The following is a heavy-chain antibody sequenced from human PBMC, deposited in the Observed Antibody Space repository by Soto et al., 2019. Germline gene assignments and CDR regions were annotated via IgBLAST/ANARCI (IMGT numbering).Heavy chain of an antibody. V-gene: IGHV3-33*01. Sequence: SLRLSCAASGFTFSRSGMHWVRQDPGTGLEWVVVIWYDGSNKYYADSVKGRFTISRDNSKNTLYLQMNSLRAEDTAVYYCARNLYCSGGSCYYFDYWGQGTLVTVSS. CDR3: ARNLYCSGGSCYYFDY. D-gene: IGHD2-15*01. CDR2: IWYDGSNK. CDR1: GFTFSRSG. J-gene: IGHJ4*02.